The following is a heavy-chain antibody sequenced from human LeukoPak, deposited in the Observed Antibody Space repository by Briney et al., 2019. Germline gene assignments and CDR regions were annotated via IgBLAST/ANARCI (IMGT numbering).Heavy chain of an antibody. CDR2: ISGSGGST. V-gene: IGHV3-23*01. J-gene: IGHJ6*02. Sequence: GGSPRLSCAASGFTFSSYAMSWVRQAPGKGLEWVSAISGSGGSTYYADSVKGRFTISRDNSKNTLYLQMNSLRAEDTAVYYCAKGEAAAIYGMDVWGQGTTVTVSS. CDR1: GFTFSSYA. CDR3: AKGEAAAIYGMDV. D-gene: IGHD6-13*01.